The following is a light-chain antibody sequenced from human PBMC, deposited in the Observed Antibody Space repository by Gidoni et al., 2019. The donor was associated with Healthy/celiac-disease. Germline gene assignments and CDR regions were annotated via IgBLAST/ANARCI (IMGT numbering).Light chain of an antibody. CDR3: QAWDSSSDHPV. Sequence: SYVLSQPPSVSVAPGKPARITCGGNNIGSKSGNWYQQKPGQAPVLVVYDDSDRPSGIPERFSGSNSGNTATLTISRVEAGDEADYYCQAWDSSSDHPVFGGGTKLTVL. CDR1: NIGSKS. CDR2: DDS. J-gene: IGLJ2*01. V-gene: IGLV3-21*03.